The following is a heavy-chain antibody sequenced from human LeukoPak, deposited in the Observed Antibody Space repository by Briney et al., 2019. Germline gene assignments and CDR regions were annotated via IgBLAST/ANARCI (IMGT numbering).Heavy chain of an antibody. CDR3: ARRKALSDDAFDI. CDR2: IYSGDSDT. Sequence: GESLKISCKGSGYSFTSYWIGWVRQMPGKGLEWMGIIYSGDSDTRYSPSFQGQVTISADKSISTAYLQWSSLKASDTAMYYCARRKALSDDAFDIWGQGTMVTVSS. CDR1: GYSFTSYW. V-gene: IGHV5-51*01. J-gene: IGHJ3*02.